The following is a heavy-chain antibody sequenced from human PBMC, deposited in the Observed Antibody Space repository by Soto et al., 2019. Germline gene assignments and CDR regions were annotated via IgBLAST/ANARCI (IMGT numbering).Heavy chain of an antibody. D-gene: IGHD3-10*01. Sequence: QVQLQESGSGLLKPSQTLSLDCSVSGDSLRRGFHHWSWIRQTPGKGLQLIGYIDTNGATHYDPSLRNRLNMSIVTTESRFSLKVPCVTAADTSVYYCARGTAYYSPNDKCGFFFDHWGQGALVTVTS. J-gene: IGHJ4*02. CDR1: GDSLRRGFHH. V-gene: IGHV4-31*03. CDR2: IDTNGAT. CDR3: ARGTAYYSPNDKCGFFFDH.